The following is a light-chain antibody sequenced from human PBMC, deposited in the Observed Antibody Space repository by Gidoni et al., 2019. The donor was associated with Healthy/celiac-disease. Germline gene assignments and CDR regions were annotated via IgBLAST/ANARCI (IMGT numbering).Light chain of an antibody. CDR2: GSS. J-gene: IGKJ2*01. CDR3: QQYGSSPRYT. CDR1: QSVSSSY. Sequence: EIVLTPSPGTLSFSPGERATLPGRASQSVSSSYLAWYQQKTSQAPRPPILGSSHRGTCNPTKFRGRWSWTKFPPPINRLGAEEFAVYYCQQYGSSPRYTFXQXTKLEIK. V-gene: IGKV3-20*01.